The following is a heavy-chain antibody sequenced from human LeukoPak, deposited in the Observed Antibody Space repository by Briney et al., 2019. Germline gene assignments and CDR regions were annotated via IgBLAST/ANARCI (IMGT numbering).Heavy chain of an antibody. J-gene: IGHJ6*04. D-gene: IGHD6-19*01. CDR3: SRRAVGNSYYYHIDV. Sequence: ASVKVSCKASGYTFTSYDITWVRQATGQGLEWMGWMNPNSGNTDYAQKFQGRVTITRNTSISTAYMELSILRSEDTAVYYCSRRAVGNSYYYHIDVWGKGTTVTVSS. CDR2: MNPNSGNT. V-gene: IGHV1-8*03. CDR1: GYTFTSYD.